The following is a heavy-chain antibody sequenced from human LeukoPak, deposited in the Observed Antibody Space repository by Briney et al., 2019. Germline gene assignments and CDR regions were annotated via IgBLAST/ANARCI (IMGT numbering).Heavy chain of an antibody. Sequence: SVKVSCKASGGTFSSYAISWVRQAPGQGLEWMGRIIPILGIANYAQKFQGRVTITADKSTSTAYMELSSLRSEDTAVYYCARDRDSGYDFDYYMDVWGKGTTVTVSS. CDR2: IIPILGIA. V-gene: IGHV1-69*04. CDR1: GGTFSSYA. J-gene: IGHJ6*03. D-gene: IGHD5-12*01. CDR3: ARDRDSGYDFDYYMDV.